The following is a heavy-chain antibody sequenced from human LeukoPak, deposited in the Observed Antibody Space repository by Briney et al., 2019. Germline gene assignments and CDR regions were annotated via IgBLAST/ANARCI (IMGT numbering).Heavy chain of an antibody. V-gene: IGHV3-7*01. J-gene: IGHJ4*02. Sequence: GGSLRLSCAASGFTFSSYWMSWVRQAPGKGLEWVANIEQDGSEKYYVDSVKGRFTISRDNAKNSLYLQMNSLRAEDTAVYYCARGRLWFGELLKRWGQGTLVTVSS. CDR2: IEQDGSEK. D-gene: IGHD3-10*01. CDR3: ARGRLWFGELLKR. CDR1: GFTFSSYW.